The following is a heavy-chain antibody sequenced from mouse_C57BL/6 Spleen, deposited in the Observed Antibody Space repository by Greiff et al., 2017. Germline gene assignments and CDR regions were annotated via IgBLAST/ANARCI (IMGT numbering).Heavy chain of an antibody. CDR3: ARSGGSSGYFDY. CDR1: GYAFSSYW. CDR2: IYPGDGDT. D-gene: IGHD3-2*02. J-gene: IGHJ2*01. V-gene: IGHV1-80*01. Sequence: QVQLQQSGAELVKPGASVKISCKASGYAFSSYWMNWVKQRPGKGLEWIGQIYPGDGDTNYNGKFKGKATLTADKSSSTAYMQLSSLTSEDSAVYFCARSGGSSGYFDYWGQGTTLTVSS.